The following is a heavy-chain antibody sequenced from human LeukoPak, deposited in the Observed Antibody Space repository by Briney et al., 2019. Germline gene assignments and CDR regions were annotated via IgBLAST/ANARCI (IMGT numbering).Heavy chain of an antibody. Sequence: ASVKVSCKASGYTFTNYDINWVRQATGQGLEWMGWMNPNSGNTGYAQKFQGRVTMTRNTSISTAYMELSSLRSEDTAVYYCARGGIYGDLSDYWGQGTLVTVSS. CDR1: GYTFTNYD. CDR3: ARGGIYGDLSDY. CDR2: MNPNSGNT. D-gene: IGHD4-17*01. J-gene: IGHJ4*02. V-gene: IGHV1-8*01.